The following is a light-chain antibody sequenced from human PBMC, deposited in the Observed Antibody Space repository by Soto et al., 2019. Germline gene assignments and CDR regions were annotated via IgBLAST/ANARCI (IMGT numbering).Light chain of an antibody. CDR1: RGRIGSNY. J-gene: IGLJ2*01. CDR2: KDD. V-gene: IGLV6-57*04. Sequence: FMLTQPHSVSESPGKTVTISCTRSRGRIGSNYVQWHQQRPGSAPTIVIYKDDQRPSGVPDRFSGSIDSSSNSASLTITGLKTEDEADYYCQSDDSGFVTFGGGTKLNVL. CDR3: QSDDSGFVT.